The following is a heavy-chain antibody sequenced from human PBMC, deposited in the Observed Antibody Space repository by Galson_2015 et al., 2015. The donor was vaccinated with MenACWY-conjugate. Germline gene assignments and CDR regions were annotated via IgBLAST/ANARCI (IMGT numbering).Heavy chain of an antibody. Sequence: SLRLSCAASGFTFSSYWMSWVRQAPGKGLEWVANIKQDGSEKYYVDSVKGRFTISRDNAKNSLFLQMNSQRAEDTAVYYCASLAVAGTSDYWGQGTLVTVSS. CDR2: IKQDGSEK. CDR3: ASLAVAGTSDY. CDR1: GFTFSSYW. V-gene: IGHV3-7*03. J-gene: IGHJ4*02. D-gene: IGHD6-19*01.